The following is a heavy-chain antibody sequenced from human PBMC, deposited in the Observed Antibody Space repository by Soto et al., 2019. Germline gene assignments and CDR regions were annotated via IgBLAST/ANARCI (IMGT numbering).Heavy chain of an antibody. J-gene: IGHJ4*02. CDR1: GFTFSSYA. Sequence: GGSLRLSCAASGFTFSSYAMSWVRQAPGKGLEWVSAISGSGGSTYYADSVKGRFTISRDNSKNTLYLQMNSLRAEDTAVYYCAKDKGSSGWYDPPTDFDYWGQGTLVTVSS. CDR2: ISGSGGST. D-gene: IGHD6-19*01. V-gene: IGHV3-23*01. CDR3: AKDKGSSGWYDPPTDFDY.